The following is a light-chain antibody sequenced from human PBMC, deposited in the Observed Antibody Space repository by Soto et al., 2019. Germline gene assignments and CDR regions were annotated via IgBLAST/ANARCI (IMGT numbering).Light chain of an antibody. CDR1: ESVHRN. V-gene: IGKV3-15*01. J-gene: IGKJ3*01. CDR3: QHYSNCHPT. Sequence: EMVMTQSPATLSVSPGERVTLSCRASESVHRNLAWYQQKPGQGPSLLIYYASTRATGVPDRFTGSGSGTEFTLTISSLQSEDFGVYHCQHYSNCHPTFGPGTKVEIK. CDR2: YAS.